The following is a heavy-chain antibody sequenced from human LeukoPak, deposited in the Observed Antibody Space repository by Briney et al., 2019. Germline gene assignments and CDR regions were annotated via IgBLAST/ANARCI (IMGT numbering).Heavy chain of an antibody. CDR3: ARDGGYYDFSYGMDV. CDR2: IYYSGST. D-gene: IGHD3-3*01. J-gene: IGHJ6*02. CDR1: GGSISSYY. Sequence: SETLSLTCTVSGGSISSYYWSWIRQPPGKGLEWIGCIYYSGSTNYNPSLKSRVTISVDTSKNQFSLKLSSVTAADTAVYYCARDGGYYDFSYGMDVWGQGTTVTVSS. V-gene: IGHV4-59*01.